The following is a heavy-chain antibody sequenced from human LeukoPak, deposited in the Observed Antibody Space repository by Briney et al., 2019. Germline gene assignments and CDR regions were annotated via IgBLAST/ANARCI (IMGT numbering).Heavy chain of an antibody. V-gene: IGHV4-38-2*02. CDR3: ASGIPEDY. CDR1: GYSISSGYY. J-gene: IGHJ4*02. CDR2: IYHSGST. Sequence: SETLSLTCTVSGYSISSGYYWGWIRQPPGKGLEWIGCIYHSGSTYYNPSLKSRVTISVDTYKNEFSLKLGSVTAADTAVYYCASGIPEDYWGQGTLVTVSS. D-gene: IGHD1-14*01.